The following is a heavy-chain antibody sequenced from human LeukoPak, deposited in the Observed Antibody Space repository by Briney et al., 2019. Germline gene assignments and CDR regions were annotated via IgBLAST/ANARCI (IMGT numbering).Heavy chain of an antibody. CDR3: ARDRLWFGELYAFDI. D-gene: IGHD3-10*01. Sequence: GGSLRLSCAASGFTFSSYSMNWVRQAPGKGLEWVSDISSSSSTIYYADSVKGRFTISRDNAKNSLYLQMNSLRDEDTAVYYCARDRLWFGELYAFDIWGQGTMVTVSS. CDR1: GFTFSSYS. J-gene: IGHJ3*02. V-gene: IGHV3-48*02. CDR2: ISSSSSTI.